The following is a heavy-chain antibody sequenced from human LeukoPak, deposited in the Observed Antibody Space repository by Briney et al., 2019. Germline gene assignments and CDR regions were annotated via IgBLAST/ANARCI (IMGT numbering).Heavy chain of an antibody. CDR2: TYYRSKWYN. Sequence: SQTLSLTCAISGDSVSSNTAAWNWIRQSPSRGLEWLGRTYYRSKWYNDYAVSVKSRITINPDTSKNQFSLQLNSVAPEDTAVYYCARGGAYYYDSSGYYPTYFDYWGQGTLVTVSS. CDR1: GDSVSSNTAA. V-gene: IGHV6-1*01. CDR3: ARGGAYYYDSSGYYPTYFDY. J-gene: IGHJ4*02. D-gene: IGHD3-22*01.